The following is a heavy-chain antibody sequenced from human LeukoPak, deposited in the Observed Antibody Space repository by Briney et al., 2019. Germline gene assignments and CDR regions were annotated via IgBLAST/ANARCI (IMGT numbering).Heavy chain of an antibody. D-gene: IGHD6-6*01. CDR1: GFTFSSYS. CDR2: ISSSSSYI. J-gene: IGHJ5*02. Sequence: PGGSLRLSCAASGFTFSSYSMNWVRQAPGRGLEWVSSISSSSSYIYCADSVKGRFTISRDNAKNSLYLQMNSLRAEDTAVYYCARDIMAARPGNWFDPWGQGTLVTVSS. CDR3: ARDIMAARPGNWFDP. V-gene: IGHV3-21*01.